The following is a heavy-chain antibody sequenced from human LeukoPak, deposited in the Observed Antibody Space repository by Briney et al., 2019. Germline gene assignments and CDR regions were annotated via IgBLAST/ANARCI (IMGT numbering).Heavy chain of an antibody. V-gene: IGHV6-1*01. J-gene: IGHJ6*04. Sequence: SPTLSLTFAISGDSFSINSAAWNWIRQSPSRGLEWLGRTYYRSKGYNDYAVSVKSRITINPDTSKNQFSLQLNSVTPEDTAVYYCARVPRISHYGMDVWGKGTTVTVSS. CDR3: ARVPRISHYGMDV. D-gene: IGHD1-14*01. CDR2: TYYRSKGYN. CDR1: GDSFSINSAA.